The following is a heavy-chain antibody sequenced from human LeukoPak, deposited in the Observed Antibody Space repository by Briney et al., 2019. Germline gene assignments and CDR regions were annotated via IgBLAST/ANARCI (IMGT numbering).Heavy chain of an antibody. Sequence: PGGSLRLSCAASGFTFSSYEMNWVRQAPGKGLEWVSYISSSGSTIYYADSVKGRFTISRDNAKNSLYLQMNSLRAEDTAVYYCAKAPQVATTFFDYWGQGTLVTVSS. CDR2: ISSSGSTI. D-gene: IGHD5-12*01. CDR1: GFTFSSYE. V-gene: IGHV3-48*03. J-gene: IGHJ4*02. CDR3: AKAPQVATTFFDY.